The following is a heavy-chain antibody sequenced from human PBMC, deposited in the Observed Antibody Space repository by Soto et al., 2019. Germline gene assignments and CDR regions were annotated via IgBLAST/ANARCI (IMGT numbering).Heavy chain of an antibody. CDR1: GDSVSSTSTA. J-gene: IGHJ4*02. CDR3: ARGSYYSGWV. D-gene: IGHD6-19*01. Sequence: SQTLSLTCAISGDSVSSTSTAWSWIRQSPSRGLEWLGRTYYRSNWYTDYAVSVKSRITISPDTSKDQFSLQLNSVTPEDTAVYYCARGSYYSGWVWGQGTLVTVSS. V-gene: IGHV6-1*01. CDR2: TYYRSNWYT.